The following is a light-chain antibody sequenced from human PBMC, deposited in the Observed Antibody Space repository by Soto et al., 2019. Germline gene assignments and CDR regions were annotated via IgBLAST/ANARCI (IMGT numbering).Light chain of an antibody. V-gene: IGLV2-14*01. CDR3: SSYTSSSTVV. Sequence: QSVLTQPASVSGSPGQSITISCTGTSSDVGAYNYVSWYQQHPGKAPKLIISEVSNRPSGVSNRFSVSKSGNTASLTISGLQAEDEADYYCSSYTSSSTVVFGGGTKVTVL. CDR2: EVS. CDR1: SSDVGAYNY. J-gene: IGLJ2*01.